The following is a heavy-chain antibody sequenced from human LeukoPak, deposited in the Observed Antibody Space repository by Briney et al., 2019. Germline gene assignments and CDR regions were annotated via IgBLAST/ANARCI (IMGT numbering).Heavy chain of an antibody. CDR2: INHSGST. CDR3: ARGLDIVVVPAAIASQIRWFDP. CDR1: GGSFSGYY. J-gene: IGHJ5*02. V-gene: IGHV4-34*01. Sequence: SETLSLTCAVYGGSFSGYYWSWIRQPPGKGLEWIGEINHSGSTNYNPSLKSRVTISVDTSKNQFSLKLSSATAADTAVYYCARGLDIVVVPAAIASQIRWFDPWGQGTLVTVSS. D-gene: IGHD2-2*01.